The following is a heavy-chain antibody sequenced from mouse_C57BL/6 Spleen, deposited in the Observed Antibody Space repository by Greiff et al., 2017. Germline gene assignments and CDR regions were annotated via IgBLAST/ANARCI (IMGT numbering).Heavy chain of an antibody. CDR1: GYTFTSYW. V-gene: IGHV1-69*01. Sequence: VQLQQPGAELVMPGASVKLSCKASGYTFTSYWMHWVKQWPGQGLEWIGEIDPSDSYTNYNQKFKGKSTLTVDKSSSTAYMQLSSLTSEDSAVYYCARANYYYGSRDYWGQGTTLTVSS. D-gene: IGHD1-1*01. CDR3: ARANYYYGSRDY. J-gene: IGHJ2*01. CDR2: IDPSDSYT.